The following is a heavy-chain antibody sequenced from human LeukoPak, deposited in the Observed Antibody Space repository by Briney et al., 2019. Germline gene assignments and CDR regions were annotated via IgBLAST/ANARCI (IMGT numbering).Heavy chain of an antibody. CDR2: ISSSGTTI. D-gene: IGHD2-21*01. CDR3: AKAPVTSCRGAYCYPFDS. V-gene: IGHV3-48*03. J-gene: IGHJ4*02. CDR1: GFTFDDYG. Sequence: GGSLRLSCAASGFTFDDYGMNWVRQAPGKGLEWVSYISSSGTTIYYADSVRGRFTISRDNAKNSLYLQMNSLRAEDAAVYFCAKAPVTSCRGAYCYPFDSWGQGTLVTVSS.